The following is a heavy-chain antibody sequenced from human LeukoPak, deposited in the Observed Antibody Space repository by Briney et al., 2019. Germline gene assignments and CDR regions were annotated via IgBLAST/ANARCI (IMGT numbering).Heavy chain of an antibody. J-gene: IGHJ4*02. CDR2: IYYSGST. CDR3: ARGYATGLFEH. D-gene: IGHD2-2*01. V-gene: IGHV4-61*01. Sequence: SETLSLTCTVSGGSVSSGSYFWTWIRQPPGKGLEWIGYIYYSGSTNYNPSLKSRVTISSDTSKNQLSLNLTSVTAADTAVYYCARGYATGLFEHWGQGTLVTVYS. CDR1: GGSVSSGSYF.